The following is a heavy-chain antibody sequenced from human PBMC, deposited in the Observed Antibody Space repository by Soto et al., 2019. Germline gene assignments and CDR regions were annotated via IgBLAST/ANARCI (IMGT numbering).Heavy chain of an antibody. V-gene: IGHV3-15*01. CDR1: GFTFSNAW. D-gene: IGHD2-15*01. Sequence: GGSLRLSCAASGFTFSNAWMSWVRQAPGKGLEWVGRIKSKTDGGTTDYAAPVKGRFTISRDDSKNTLYLQMNSLRAEDTAVYYCARSLEDIVVVVAATPYYYYGMDVWGQGTTVTVSS. CDR2: IKSKTDGGTT. CDR3: ARSLEDIVVVVAATPYYYYGMDV. J-gene: IGHJ6*02.